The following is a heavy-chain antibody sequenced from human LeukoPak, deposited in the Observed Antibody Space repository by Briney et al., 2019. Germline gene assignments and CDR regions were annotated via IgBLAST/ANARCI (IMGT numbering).Heavy chain of an antibody. CDR3: AREHSGGSWKGNWFDP. V-gene: IGHV3-21*01. J-gene: IGHJ5*02. D-gene: IGHD1-26*01. CDR1: GFTFSSYS. CDR2: ISSSSYI. Sequence: GGSPRLSCAASGFTFSSYSMNWVRQAPGKGLEWVSSISSSSYIYYADSVKGRFTISRDNAKNSLYLQMNSLRAEDTAVYYCAREHSGGSWKGNWFDPWGQGTLVTVSS.